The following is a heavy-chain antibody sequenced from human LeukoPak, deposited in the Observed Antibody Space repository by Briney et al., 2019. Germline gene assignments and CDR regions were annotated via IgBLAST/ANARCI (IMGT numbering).Heavy chain of an antibody. D-gene: IGHD1-26*01. Sequence: GGSLRLSCAASGFTFSNYGMNWVRQAPGKGLEWVSYISSSGSTIYYADSVKGRFTISRDNAKNSLYLQMNRLRDEDTAVYYCARVVRVGATHYFDYWGQGTLVTVSS. J-gene: IGHJ4*02. CDR2: ISSSGSTI. CDR3: ARVVRVGATHYFDY. CDR1: GFTFSNYG. V-gene: IGHV3-48*02.